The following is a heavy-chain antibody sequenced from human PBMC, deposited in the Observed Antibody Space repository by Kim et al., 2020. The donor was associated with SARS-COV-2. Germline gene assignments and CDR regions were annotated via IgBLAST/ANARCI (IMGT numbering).Heavy chain of an antibody. CDR1: GFTFSSYA. D-gene: IGHD6-13*01. Sequence: GGSLRLSCAASGFTFSSYAMHWVRQAPGKGLEWVAVISYDGSNKYYADSVKGRFTISRDNSKNTLYLQMNSLRAEDTAVYYCASDRDSSSLGEFDYWGQGALGTVSS. CDR3: ASDRDSSSLGEFDY. V-gene: IGHV3-30*04. CDR2: ISYDGSNK. J-gene: IGHJ4*02.